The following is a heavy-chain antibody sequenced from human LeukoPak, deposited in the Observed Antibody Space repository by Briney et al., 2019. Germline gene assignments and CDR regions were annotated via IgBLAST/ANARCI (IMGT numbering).Heavy chain of an antibody. V-gene: IGHV3-11*01. CDR1: GFTFSDYY. D-gene: IGHD3-10*01. CDR3: AKDSIWRWFGDGSWFDP. CDR2: ISSSGSIT. J-gene: IGHJ5*02. Sequence: GGSLRLSCAASGFTFSDYYMSWIRQAPGKGLEWVSYISSSGSITYYADSVKGRFTISRDNAKNSLYLQMNSLRAEDTALYYCAKDSIWRWFGDGSWFDPWGQGTLVTVSS.